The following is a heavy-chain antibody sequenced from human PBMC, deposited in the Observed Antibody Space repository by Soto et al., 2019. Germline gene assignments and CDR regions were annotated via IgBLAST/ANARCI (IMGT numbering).Heavy chain of an antibody. V-gene: IGHV1-69*02. J-gene: IGHJ3*02. CDR2: IIPMLGIR. Sequence: VQLEQSGAEVKKAGSSVKVSCKDSGGTFSTYSMFWVRQAPGQGLEWMGRIIPMLGIRNYAQRFQDRVTITADKSTATAHMELSSLRSEATALYYCTIGSWSGEVFDIWGQGTMVTVSS. D-gene: IGHD2-21*01. CDR1: GGTFSTYS. CDR3: TIGSWSGEVFDI.